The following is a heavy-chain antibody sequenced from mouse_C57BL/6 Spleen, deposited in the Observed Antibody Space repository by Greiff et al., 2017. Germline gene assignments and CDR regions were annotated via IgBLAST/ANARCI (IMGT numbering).Heavy chain of an antibody. CDR2: ISSGSSTI. CDR1: GFTFSDYG. CDR3: ARGGTVALDY. D-gene: IGHD1-1*01. Sequence: EVKLVESGGGLVKPGGSLKLSCAASGFTFSDYGMHWVRQAPEKGLEWVAYISSGSSTIYYADTVKGRFTISRDNAKNTLFLQMTSLRSEDTAMYYCARGGTVALDYWGQGTTLTVSS. J-gene: IGHJ2*01. V-gene: IGHV5-17*01.